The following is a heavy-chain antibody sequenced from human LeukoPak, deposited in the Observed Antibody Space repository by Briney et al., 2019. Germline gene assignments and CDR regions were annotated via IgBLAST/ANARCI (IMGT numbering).Heavy chain of an antibody. J-gene: IGHJ5*02. V-gene: IGHV3-66*01. CDR2: IYSGGDT. CDR1: GVTVGNNY. CDR3: ARDPPAVRTNTYA. D-gene: IGHD4/OR15-4a*01. Sequence: GGSLRLSCAASGVTVGNNYMNWVRQAPGKGLEWVSLIYSGGDTHYADSVKGRFTISRDSSKNTLYLQMNSLRAEDTAVYYCARDPPAVRTNTYAWGQGTLVTVSS.